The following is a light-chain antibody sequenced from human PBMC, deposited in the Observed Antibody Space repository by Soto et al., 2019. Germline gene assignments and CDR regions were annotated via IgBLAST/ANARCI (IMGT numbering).Light chain of an antibody. CDR3: SSYTSSSTWV. V-gene: IGLV2-14*01. CDR1: SSDVGGYNY. CDR2: EVS. J-gene: IGLJ3*02. Sequence: QSVLTQPASVSGSPGQSITISCTGTSSDVGGYNYVSWYQQHPSKAPKLMIYEVSNRPSGVSNRFSGSKSDNTASLTISGLQAEDEADYYCSSYTSSSTWVFGGGTKLTVL.